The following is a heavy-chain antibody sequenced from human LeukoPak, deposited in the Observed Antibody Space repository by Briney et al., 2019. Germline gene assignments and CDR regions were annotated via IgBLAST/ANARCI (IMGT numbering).Heavy chain of an antibody. CDR1: GFTFSSYS. CDR3: ARPYYYGSGSYSVPAD. CDR2: ISSSSSTI. Sequence: GGSLRLSCAASGFTFSSYSMNWVRQAPGKGLEWVSYISSSSSTIYYADSVRGRFTISRDNAKNSLYLQMNSLRAEDTAVYYCARPYYYGSGSYSVPADWGQGTLVTVSS. D-gene: IGHD3-10*01. V-gene: IGHV3-48*01. J-gene: IGHJ4*02.